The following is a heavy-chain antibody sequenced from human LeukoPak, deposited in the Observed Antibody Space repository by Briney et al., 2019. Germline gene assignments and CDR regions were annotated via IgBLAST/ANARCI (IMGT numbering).Heavy chain of an antibody. V-gene: IGHV4-30-4*01. Sequence: PSETLSLTCTVSGGSISSGDYYRSWIRQPPGKGLEWIGYIYYSGSTYYNPSLKSRVTISVDTSKNQFSLKLSSVTAADTAVYYCARAMVRDPLDDYWGQGTLVTVSS. J-gene: IGHJ4*02. CDR2: IYYSGST. CDR3: ARAMVRDPLDDY. D-gene: IGHD3-10*01. CDR1: GGSISSGDYY.